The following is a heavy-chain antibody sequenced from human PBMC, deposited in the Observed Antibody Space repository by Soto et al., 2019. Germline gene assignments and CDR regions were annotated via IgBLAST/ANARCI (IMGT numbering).Heavy chain of an antibody. CDR3: ASYSGYDSLDY. J-gene: IGHJ4*02. D-gene: IGHD5-12*01. CDR1: GFTFSSYG. CDR2: ISYDGSNK. Sequence: GESLKISCAASGFTFSSYGMHWVRQAPGKGLEWVAVISYDGSNKYYADSVKGRFTISRDNSKNTLYLQMNSLRAEDTAVYYCASYSGYDSLDYWGQGSLVTMSS. V-gene: IGHV3-30*03.